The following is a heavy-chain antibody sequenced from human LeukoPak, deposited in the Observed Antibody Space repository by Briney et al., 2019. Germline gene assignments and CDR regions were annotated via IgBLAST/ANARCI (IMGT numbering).Heavy chain of an antibody. CDR3: ARHGGYSYGLFDY. CDR2: IYYSGST. Sequence: SETLSLTCTVSGGSISSYYWSWLRQPPGKGLEWIGYIYYSGSTNYNPSLKTRVTISVDTSKNQFSLKLSSVTAADTAVYYCARHGGYSYGLFDYWGQGTLVTVSS. V-gene: IGHV4-59*08. D-gene: IGHD5-18*01. CDR1: GGSISSYY. J-gene: IGHJ4*02.